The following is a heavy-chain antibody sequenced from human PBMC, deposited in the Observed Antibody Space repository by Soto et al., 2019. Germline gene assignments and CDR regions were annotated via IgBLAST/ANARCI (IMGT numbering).Heavy chain of an antibody. CDR2: INTDGSST. J-gene: IGHJ4*02. CDR1: GFTFSSYW. V-gene: IGHV3-74*01. CDR3: ARDRVAVAGSDY. Sequence: PGGSLRLSCAASGFTFSSYWMHWVRQAPGKGLVWVSHINTDGSSTNYADYVKGRFTISRDNAKNSLYLQMNSLRAEDTAVYYCARDRVAVAGSDYWGQGTLVTVSS. D-gene: IGHD6-19*01.